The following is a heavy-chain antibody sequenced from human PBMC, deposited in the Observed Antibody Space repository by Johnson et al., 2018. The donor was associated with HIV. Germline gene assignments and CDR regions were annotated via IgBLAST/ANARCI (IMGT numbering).Heavy chain of an antibody. CDR3: ARDRIAADSDAFDM. J-gene: IGHJ3*02. CDR2: IGVAGDT. Sequence: DVQVVESGGGLVQPGGSLRLSCAASGFSFSTYDMHWVRQATGKNLEWVSAIGVAGDTYYAGSVRGRVTISRENAKNSFYLQMNDLRVWDTAVYYCARDRIAADSDAFDMWGQGTMVTVSS. CDR1: GFSFSTYD. D-gene: IGHD6-13*01. V-gene: IGHV3-13*01.